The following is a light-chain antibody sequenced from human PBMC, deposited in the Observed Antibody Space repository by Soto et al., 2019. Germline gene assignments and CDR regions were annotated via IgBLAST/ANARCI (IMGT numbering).Light chain of an antibody. Sequence: EIVLTQSPATLSLSPGQRATLSCKASQSVFDYIAWYQQKPGQAPRLLIYEASIRATGVPARFSGSGSGTDFTLTISSLQPEDFATYYCQQVNRYPVTFGGGTRVE. CDR3: QQVNRYPVT. J-gene: IGKJ4*01. CDR1: QSVFDY. V-gene: IGKV3-11*01. CDR2: EAS.